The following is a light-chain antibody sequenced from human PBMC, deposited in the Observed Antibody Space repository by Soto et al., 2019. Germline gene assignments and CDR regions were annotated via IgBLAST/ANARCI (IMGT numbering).Light chain of an antibody. J-gene: IGKJ5*01. CDR2: GAS. CDR1: QSVSSSY. CDR3: QQYNNWPRT. Sequence: EIVLTQSPGTLSLSPGERATLSCRASQSVSSSYLAWYQQKPGQTPRLLIYGASSRATGIPDRFSGSGSGTDFTLTISSLQSEDFAVYYCQQYNNWPRTFGQGTRLEI. V-gene: IGKV3-20*01.